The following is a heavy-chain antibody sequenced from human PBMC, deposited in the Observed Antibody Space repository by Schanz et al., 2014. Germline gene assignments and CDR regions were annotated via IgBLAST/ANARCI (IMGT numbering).Heavy chain of an antibody. D-gene: IGHD3-10*01. CDR1: GFTFSTYA. V-gene: IGHV3-21*02. CDR2: LSSSGLYT. CDR3: ASPALVQGLMPEYYFDY. J-gene: IGHJ4*02. Sequence: EVKLLESGGHLVQPGGSLRLSCVASGFTFSTYAMSWVRQAPGKGPEWVSSLSSSGLYTFYADLAGGRFTISRDDAKNSLFLEMNNLRTEDTAVYYCASPALVQGLMPEYYFDYWGQGTLVTVSS.